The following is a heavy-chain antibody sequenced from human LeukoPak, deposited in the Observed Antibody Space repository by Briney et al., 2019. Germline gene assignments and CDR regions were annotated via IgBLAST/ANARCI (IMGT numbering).Heavy chain of an antibody. CDR3: TRDRGSGL. CDR1: GFTFSSHW. V-gene: IGHV3-7*01. D-gene: IGHD2-15*01. CDR2: IKQDGSEK. Sequence: GGSLRLSCAASGFTFSSHWMTWVRQAPGKGLEWVANIKQDGSEKYYVDSVKGRFTISRDNAKNSLYLQMNSLRDEDTAVYYCTRDRGSGLWGHGTMVTVSS. J-gene: IGHJ3*01.